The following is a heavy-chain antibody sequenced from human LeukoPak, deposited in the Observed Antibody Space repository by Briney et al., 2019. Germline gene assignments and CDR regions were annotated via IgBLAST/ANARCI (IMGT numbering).Heavy chain of an antibody. CDR1: GYTFTSYD. CDR2: LNPNSDTT. V-gene: IGHV1-8*01. D-gene: IGHD1-1*01. J-gene: IGHJ5*02. Sequence: ASVKVSCKASGYTFTSYDINWVRQATGQGLEWMGWLNPNSDTTGYAQKFQGRVSMTRNTSISTAYMELSSLRSEDTAVYYCARGHNYNWFDPWGQGTLVTVSS. CDR3: ARGHNYNWFDP.